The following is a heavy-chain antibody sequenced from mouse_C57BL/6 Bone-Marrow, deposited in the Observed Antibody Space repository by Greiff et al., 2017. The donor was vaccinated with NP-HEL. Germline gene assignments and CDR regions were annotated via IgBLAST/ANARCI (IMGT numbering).Heavy chain of an antibody. CDR1: GYTFTSYW. CDR2: IHPNSGST. CDR3: ASEGSNYAWFAY. D-gene: IGHD2-5*01. J-gene: IGHJ3*01. V-gene: IGHV1-64*01. Sequence: QVQLQQPGAELVKPGASVKLSCKASGYTFTSYWMHWVKQRPGQGLEWIGMIHPNSGSTNYNEKFKSKATLTVDKSSSTAYMELRSLTSEDSAVYYCASEGSNYAWFAYWGQGTLVTVSA.